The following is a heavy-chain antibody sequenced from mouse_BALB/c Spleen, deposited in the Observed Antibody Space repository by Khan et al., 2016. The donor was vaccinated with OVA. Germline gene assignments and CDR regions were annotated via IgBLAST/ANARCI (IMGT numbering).Heavy chain of an antibody. CDR3: ARAYDGNYREAMGY. V-gene: IGHV2-6-7*01. CDR2: IWGDGST. CDR1: GFSLNGYG. Sequence: VQLQESGPGLVALSQSLSITCTVSGFSLNGYGVNWVRQPPGKGLEWLGMIWGDGSTDYNSALKSRLSISKDKSKSQVFLKMNSLQTDDTAMYYCARAYDGNYREAMGYWGPGTSVSVFS. J-gene: IGHJ4*01. D-gene: IGHD2-1*01.